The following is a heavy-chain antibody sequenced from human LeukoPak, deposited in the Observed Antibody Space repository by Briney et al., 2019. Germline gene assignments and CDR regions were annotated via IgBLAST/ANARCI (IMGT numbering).Heavy chain of an antibody. CDR2: IYYRGST. CDR1: GGSINNYY. V-gene: IGHV4-59*01. Sequence: SETLSLTCTVSGGSINNYYWSWIRQPPGKGLEWIGYIYYRGSTNYNPSLKSRVTFPVDTSKNQFSLKLNSVTAADTAVYYCARGGDYGDLRYFDYWGQGTLVTVSS. D-gene: IGHD4-17*01. CDR3: ARGGDYGDLRYFDY. J-gene: IGHJ4*02.